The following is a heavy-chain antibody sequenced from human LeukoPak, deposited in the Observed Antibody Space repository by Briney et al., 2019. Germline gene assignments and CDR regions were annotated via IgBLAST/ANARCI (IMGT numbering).Heavy chain of an antibody. Sequence: GGSLRLSCAASGFTFSSYAMSWVRQAPGKGLEWVSAISGSGGSTYYADSVEGRFTISRDNSKNTLYLQMNSLRSEDTAVYYCARDGSYYAFDIWGQGTMVTVSS. CDR1: GFTFSSYA. CDR2: ISGSGGST. CDR3: ARDGSYYAFDI. J-gene: IGHJ3*02. D-gene: IGHD1-26*01. V-gene: IGHV3-23*01.